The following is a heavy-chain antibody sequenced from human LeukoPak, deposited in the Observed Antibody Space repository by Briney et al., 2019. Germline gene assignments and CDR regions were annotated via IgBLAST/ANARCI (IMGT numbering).Heavy chain of an antibody. CDR3: ARGQYCSGGSCYSPDY. CDR2: ISSSSSYI. Sequence: GGSLRLSCAASGFAFSSYSMNWVRQAPAKGLEWVSSISSSSSYIYYADSVKGRFTISRDNAKNSLYLQMNSLRAEDTAVYYCARGQYCSGGSCYSPDYWGQGTLVTVSS. J-gene: IGHJ4*02. CDR1: GFAFSSYS. V-gene: IGHV3-21*01. D-gene: IGHD2-15*01.